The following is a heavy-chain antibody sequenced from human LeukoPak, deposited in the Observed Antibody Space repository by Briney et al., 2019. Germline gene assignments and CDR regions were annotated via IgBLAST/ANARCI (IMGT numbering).Heavy chain of an antibody. Sequence: GGSLRLSCAASGFTFSSYSMNWVRQAPGKGLEWVSAISGSGGSTYYADSVKGRFTISRDNSKNTLYLQMNSLRAEDTAVYYCAKVRDIVVVPAAMKLDYWGQGTLVTVSS. CDR1: GFTFSSYS. V-gene: IGHV3-23*01. CDR3: AKVRDIVVVPAAMKLDY. D-gene: IGHD2-2*01. J-gene: IGHJ4*02. CDR2: ISGSGGST.